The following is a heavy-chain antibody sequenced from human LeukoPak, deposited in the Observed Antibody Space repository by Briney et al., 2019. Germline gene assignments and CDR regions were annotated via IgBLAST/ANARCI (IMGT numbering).Heavy chain of an antibody. CDR3: AGGGDSKSYFGYFDY. J-gene: IGHJ4*02. D-gene: IGHD1-26*01. Sequence: GGSLRLSCAGSGFIFNNYAMHWVRQPPGKGLEWVSGISWNSGSIDYADSVKGRFTISRDNAKNSLYLQMNSPRAEDTAVYYCAGGGDSKSYFGYFDYWAQGTLVTVSS. V-gene: IGHV3-9*01. CDR2: ISWNSGSI. CDR1: GFIFNNYA.